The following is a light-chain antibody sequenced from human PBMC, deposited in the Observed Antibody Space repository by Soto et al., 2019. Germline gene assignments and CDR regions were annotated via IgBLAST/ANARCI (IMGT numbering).Light chain of an antibody. CDR1: QSVSRY. V-gene: IGKV3-11*01. CDR3: QQRTNWPPYT. CDR2: DAS. J-gene: IGKJ2*01. Sequence: EVVLTQSPATLSLSPGERATLSCRASQSVSRYLAWYQHKPGQAPRLLIYDASNRATGIPGRLSGSGSGTDFTLTISSLEPEDFAVYYCQQRTNWPPYTFGQGTKLEIK.